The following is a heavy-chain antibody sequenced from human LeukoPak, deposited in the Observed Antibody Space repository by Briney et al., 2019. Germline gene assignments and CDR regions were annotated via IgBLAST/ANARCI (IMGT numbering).Heavy chain of an antibody. D-gene: IGHD1-26*01. Sequence: GGTLRLSCGASGFAFSRYTMNWVRQAPGKGLEWVSHISTSGSAMYYADSVKGRFTISRDNAKDSLYLQMNSLRDEDTAVYYCAGSGSYRFDYWGQGTLVTVSS. J-gene: IGHJ4*02. V-gene: IGHV3-48*02. CDR2: ISTSGSAM. CDR1: GFAFSRYT. CDR3: AGSGSYRFDY.